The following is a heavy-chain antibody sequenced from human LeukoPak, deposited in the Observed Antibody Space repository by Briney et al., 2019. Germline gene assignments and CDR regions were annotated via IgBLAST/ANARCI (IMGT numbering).Heavy chain of an antibody. V-gene: IGHV3-30*04. D-gene: IGHD5/OR15-5a*01. CDR1: GFIFSDHA. J-gene: IGHJ4*02. Sequence: GRSLRLSCVASGFIFSDHAFHWVRRSPDKGLEWVALIGSDGTKKYYADSVQGRFTVSRENSKNTLFLQMNTVRADDTAVYFCARKMTSTRFFDSWGQGTLVTV. CDR3: ARKMTSTRFFDS. CDR2: IGSDGTKK.